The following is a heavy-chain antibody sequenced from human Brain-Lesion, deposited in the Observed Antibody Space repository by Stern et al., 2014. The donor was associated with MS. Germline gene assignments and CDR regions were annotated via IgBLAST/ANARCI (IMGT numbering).Heavy chain of an antibody. D-gene: IGHD5-18*01. Sequence: EVQLVESGGGLIQPGGSLRLSCAASGFSVSTNFMSWVRQAPGKGLEWVSLMYSRGGTNYADSVKGRFTISRDSPKNTLYLQMSDLRAEDTAVYYCARKTDTAVGGDYWGPGTLVTVSS. CDR3: ARKTDTAVGGDY. J-gene: IGHJ4*02. V-gene: IGHV3-53*01. CDR1: GFSVSTNF. CDR2: MYSRGGT.